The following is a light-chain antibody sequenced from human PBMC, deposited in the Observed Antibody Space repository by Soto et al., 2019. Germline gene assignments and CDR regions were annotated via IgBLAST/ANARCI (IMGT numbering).Light chain of an antibody. CDR2: SNN. CDR1: SSNIGKNT. CDR3: ATWDDSLNGPV. J-gene: IGLJ2*01. Sequence: QSVLTQPPSASGTPGQRVFISCSGSSSNIGKNTVNWYQQLPGTAPKLLIHSNNQRPSGVPDRFSGSKSGYSASLAISGLQSEDEADYSCATWDDSLNGPVFGGGTKLTVL. V-gene: IGLV1-44*01.